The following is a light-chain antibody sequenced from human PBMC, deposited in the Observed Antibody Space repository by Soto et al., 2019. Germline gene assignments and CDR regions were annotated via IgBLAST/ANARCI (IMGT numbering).Light chain of an antibody. J-gene: IGLJ3*02. V-gene: IGLV2-23*01. CDR3: CSYAGSRTWV. CDR2: EGS. CDR1: SSDVGSYNL. Sequence: QSALTQPASVSGSPGQSITISCTGTSSDVGSYNLVAWYQQHPGKAPKLMIYEGSKRPSGVSNRFSGSKSGNTASLTISGLQADDEADYYCCSYAGSRTWVFGGGTKLTVL.